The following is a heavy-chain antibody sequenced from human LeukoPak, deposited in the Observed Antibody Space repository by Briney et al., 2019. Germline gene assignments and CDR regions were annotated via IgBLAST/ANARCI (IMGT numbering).Heavy chain of an antibody. CDR1: GGSFSGYY. V-gene: IGHV4-34*01. CDR2: INHSGST. J-gene: IGHJ5*02. CDR3: ARAPSGSRGWFDP. D-gene: IGHD1-26*01. Sequence: PSETLSLTCAVYGGSFSGYYWSWIRQPPGKGLEWIGEINHSGSTNYNPSLKSRVTISVDTSKNQFSLKLSSVTAADTAVYYCARAPSGSRGWFDPWGQGTLVTVSS.